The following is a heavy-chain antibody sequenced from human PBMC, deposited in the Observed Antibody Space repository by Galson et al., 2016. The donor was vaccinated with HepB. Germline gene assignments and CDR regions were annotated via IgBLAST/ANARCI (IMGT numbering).Heavy chain of an antibody. V-gene: IGHV5-51*01. J-gene: IGHJ4*01. Sequence: QSGAEVKKPGESLKISCKGSGYTFNSHWSACVLQMPGKDLTRTGNIYPRHSETRYSPSFQGQVTMSADKSISTAYLQWSSLKASDTAIYYCARRPSGWSLVDQWGQGTLVTVSS. CDR2: IYPRHSET. D-gene: IGHD6-19*01. CDR3: ARRPSGWSLVDQ. CDR1: GYTFNSHW.